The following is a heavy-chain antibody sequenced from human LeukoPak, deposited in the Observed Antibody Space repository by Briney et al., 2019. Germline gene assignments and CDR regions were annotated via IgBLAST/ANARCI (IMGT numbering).Heavy chain of an antibody. CDR2: IDYSGST. Sequence: SETLSLTCTVSGASISNTGSYWAWIRQPPRKGLEWIGSIDYSGSTYYNPSLQSRVTISLDTSKNQFSLKLSSVTAADTAVYYCARVKKGDAFDIWGQGTMVTVSS. J-gene: IGHJ3*02. V-gene: IGHV4-39*07. CDR3: ARVKKGDAFDI. CDR1: GASISNTGSY.